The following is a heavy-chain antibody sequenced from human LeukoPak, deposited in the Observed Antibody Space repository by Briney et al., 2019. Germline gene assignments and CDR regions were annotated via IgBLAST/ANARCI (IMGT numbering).Heavy chain of an antibody. CDR1: GFTFTTYS. CDR2: ISYDGSNK. D-gene: IGHD1-26*01. CDR3: ARDLKVGYGMDV. V-gene: IGHV3-30-3*01. Sequence: GTSLRLSCAASGFTFTTYSMHWVRQAPGKGLEWVAVISYDGSNKYCADSVKGRFTISRDNSKNTLYLQMISLRTEDTAVYYCARDLKVGYGMDVWGQGTTVTFSS. J-gene: IGHJ6*02.